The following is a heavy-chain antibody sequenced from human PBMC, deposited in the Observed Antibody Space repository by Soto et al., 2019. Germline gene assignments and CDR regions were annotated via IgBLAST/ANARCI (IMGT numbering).Heavy chain of an antibody. D-gene: IGHD6-6*01. CDR1: GFTFSSYG. Sequence: QVQLVESGGGVVQPGRSLRLSCAASGFTFSSYGMHWVRQAPGKGLEWVAVISYDGSNKYYADSVKGRFTISRDNSKNTXYXQMNSLRAEDTAVYYCAKDQYSSSSPYYYYYYGMDVWGQGTTVTVSS. CDR3: AKDQYSSSSPYYYYYYGMDV. CDR2: ISYDGSNK. V-gene: IGHV3-30*18. J-gene: IGHJ6*02.